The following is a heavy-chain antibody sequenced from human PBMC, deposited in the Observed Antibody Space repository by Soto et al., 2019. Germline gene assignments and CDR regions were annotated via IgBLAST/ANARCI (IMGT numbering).Heavy chain of an antibody. CDR2: IYNSGST. CDR3: ARRQGDSDYYYYGMDV. D-gene: IGHD3-16*01. CDR1: GGSISSYY. J-gene: IGHJ6*02. V-gene: IGHV4-4*07. Sequence: ETLSLTCTFSGGSISSYYWSWIRQPAGKGLEWIGSIYNSGSTNYNPSLKSRVTISVDTSKNQFSLKLSSVTAADTAVYYCARRQGDSDYYYYGMDVWGQGTTVTVSS.